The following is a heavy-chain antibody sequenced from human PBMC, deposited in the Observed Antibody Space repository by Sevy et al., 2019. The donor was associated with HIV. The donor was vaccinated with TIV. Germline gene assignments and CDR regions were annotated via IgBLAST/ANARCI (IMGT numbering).Heavy chain of an antibody. CDR3: ASLHLGYCSGGSCYHFDY. Sequence: SETLSLTCTVSGGSISSSSYYWGWIRQPPGKGLEWIGSIYYTGSTYYNPSLKSRVTISVDTSKNQFSLKLSSVTAADTAVYYSASLHLGYCSGGSCYHFDYWGQGTLVTVSS. D-gene: IGHD2-15*01. V-gene: IGHV4-39*01. CDR1: GGSISSSSYY. CDR2: IYYTGST. J-gene: IGHJ4*02.